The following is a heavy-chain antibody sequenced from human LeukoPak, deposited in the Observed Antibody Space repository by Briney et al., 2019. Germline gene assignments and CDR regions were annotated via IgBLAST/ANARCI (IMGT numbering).Heavy chain of an antibody. CDR3: ARTPCTTSCYMYYGMDV. Sequence: ASVKVSCKSSGYTFTSYGINWVRQAPGQGREGMGWISAYNGNTNYAQKFQGRVTMTTDTSTSTAYMELRSLRSDDTAVYYCARTPCTTSCYMYYGMDVWGQGTTVTVSS. D-gene: IGHD2-2*02. CDR1: GYTFTSYG. J-gene: IGHJ6*02. CDR2: ISAYNGNT. V-gene: IGHV1-18*01.